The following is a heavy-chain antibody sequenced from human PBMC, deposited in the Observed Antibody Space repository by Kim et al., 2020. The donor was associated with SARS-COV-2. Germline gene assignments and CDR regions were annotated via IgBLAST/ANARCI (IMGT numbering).Heavy chain of an antibody. J-gene: IGHJ4*02. CDR3: ARQTDYGDYYFDY. CDR2: IYYSGST. CDR1: GGSISSSSYY. Sequence: SETLSLTCTVSGGSISSSSYYWGWIRQPPGKGLEWIGSIYYSGSTYYNPSIKSRVTISVDTSKNQFSLKLSSVTTADTAVYYCARQTDYGDYYFDYWGQGTLVTVSS. V-gene: IGHV4-39*01. D-gene: IGHD4-17*01.